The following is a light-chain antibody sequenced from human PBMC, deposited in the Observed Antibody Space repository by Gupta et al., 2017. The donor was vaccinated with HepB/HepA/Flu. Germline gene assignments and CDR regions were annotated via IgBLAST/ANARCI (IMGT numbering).Light chain of an antibody. Sequence: QSALTQPRSVSGSPGQSVAISCTGTSRDVGSYNSVSWYRQHPGKAPQLITYDVTRRPSGVPDRFSGSKSGNTASLTISGLQAEDEADYYCCSYAGSYSWVFGGGTKVTVL. J-gene: IGLJ3*02. CDR2: DVT. V-gene: IGLV2-11*01. CDR3: CSYAGSYSWV. CDR1: SRDVGSYNS.